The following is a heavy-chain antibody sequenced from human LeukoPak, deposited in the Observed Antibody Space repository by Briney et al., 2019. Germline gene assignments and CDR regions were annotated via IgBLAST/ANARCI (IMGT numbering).Heavy chain of an antibody. CDR3: ARSTAIDGSYNY. CDR1: GDSVSSNSAA. J-gene: IGHJ4*02. Sequence: SQTPSLTCAISGDSVSSNSAAWNWIRQSPSRGLEWLGRTYYRSRWYNDYAVSVKSRIAINPDTSKNQFSLQLDSVSPEDTALYYCARSTAIDGSYNYWGQGTLVTVSS. CDR2: TYYRSRWYN. D-gene: IGHD1-26*01. V-gene: IGHV6-1*01.